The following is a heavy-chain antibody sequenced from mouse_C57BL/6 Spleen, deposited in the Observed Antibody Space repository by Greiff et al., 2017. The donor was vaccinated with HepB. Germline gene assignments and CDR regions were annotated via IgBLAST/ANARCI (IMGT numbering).Heavy chain of an antibody. V-gene: IGHV1-54*01. Sequence: QVQLKESGAELVRPGTSVKVSCKASGYAFTNYLIEWVKQRPGQGLEWIGVINPGSGGTNYNEKFKGKATLTADKSSSTAYMQLSSLTSEDSAVYFCAREEGNYVLAMDYWGQGTSVTVSS. CDR3: AREEGNYVLAMDY. CDR1: GYAFTNYL. J-gene: IGHJ4*01. D-gene: IGHD2-1*01. CDR2: INPGSGGT.